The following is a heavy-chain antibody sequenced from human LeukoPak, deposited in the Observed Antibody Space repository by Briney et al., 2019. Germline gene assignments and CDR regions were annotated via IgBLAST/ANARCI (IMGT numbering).Heavy chain of an antibody. D-gene: IGHD6-13*01. V-gene: IGHV3-9*01. J-gene: IGHJ4*02. Sequence: GRSLRLSCAASGFTFDDYSMHWVRQSPGKGLEWLSGLGWNGDIIDYADSVKGRFTISRDNAKNSLYLQMDSLKTEDTALYYCAKGSLIAASGTLFDFWGQGTLVTVSS. CDR3: AKGSLIAASGTLFDF. CDR2: LGWNGDII. CDR1: GFTFDDYS.